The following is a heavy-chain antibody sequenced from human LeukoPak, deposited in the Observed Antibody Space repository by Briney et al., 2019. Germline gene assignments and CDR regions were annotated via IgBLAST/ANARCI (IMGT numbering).Heavy chain of an antibody. J-gene: IGHJ5*02. D-gene: IGHD6-6*01. CDR1: GYTFTGYY. V-gene: IGHV1-2*02. CDR2: INPNSGGT. CDR3: ARADRSSFPNWFDP. Sequence: ASVKVSCKASGYTFTGYYMHWVRQAPGQGLEWMGWINPNSGGTNYAQKFQGRVTMTRDTSISTAYMELSRLRSDDTAVCYCARADRSSFPNWFDPWGQGTLVTVSS.